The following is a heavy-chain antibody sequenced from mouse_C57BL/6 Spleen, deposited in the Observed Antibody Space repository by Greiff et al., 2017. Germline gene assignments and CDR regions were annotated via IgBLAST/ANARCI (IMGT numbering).Heavy chain of an antibody. V-gene: IGHV14-2*01. CDR3: ALNGGGYAMDY. CDR1: GFTIKDYY. J-gene: IGHJ4*01. Sequence: VQLKESGAELVKPGASVKLSCTASGFTIKDYYMHWVKQRTEQGLEWIGRIDPEDGDTKYAPKFQGQATITADTSANTAYLQLSSLTSEDTAVYYCALNGGGYAMDYWGQGTSVTVSS. CDR2: IDPEDGDT.